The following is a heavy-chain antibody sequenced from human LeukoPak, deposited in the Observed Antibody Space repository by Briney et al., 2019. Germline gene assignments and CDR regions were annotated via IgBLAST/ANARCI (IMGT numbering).Heavy chain of an antibody. J-gene: IGHJ2*01. CDR3: ARVRSPLMTTFDL. V-gene: IGHV4-59*11. CDR2: IYYSGST. CDR1: DGSLSGHY. Sequence: SETLSLTCTVSDGSLSGHYWSWIRQPPGKGLEWIGYIYYSGSTNYNPSLQSRVTMSVDTSKNRFSLKLSSVTAADTAVYYCARVRSPLMTTFDLWGRGTLVTVSS. D-gene: IGHD1-1*01.